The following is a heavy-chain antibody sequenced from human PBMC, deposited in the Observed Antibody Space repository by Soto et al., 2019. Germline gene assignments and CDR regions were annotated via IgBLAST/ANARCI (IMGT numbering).Heavy chain of an antibody. CDR2: TYYRSKWYN. CDR1: GDSVSSNSAA. D-gene: IGHD3-3*01. Sequence: SQTLSLTCAISGDSVSSNSAAWNWIRQSPSRGLEWLGRTYYRSKWYNDYAVSVKSRTTINPDTSKNQFSLQLNSVTPEDTAVYYCARDRSLRFLEWLPSRDYYYYGMDVWGQGTTVTVSS. J-gene: IGHJ6*02. V-gene: IGHV6-1*01. CDR3: ARDRSLRFLEWLPSRDYYYYGMDV.